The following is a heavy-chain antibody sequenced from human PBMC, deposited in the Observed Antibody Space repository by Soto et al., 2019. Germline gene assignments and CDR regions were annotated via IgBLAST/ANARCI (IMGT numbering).Heavy chain of an antibody. CDR1: GFTFDDYA. Sequence: GGSLRLSCAASGFTFDDYAMHWVRQAPGKGLEWVSGISWNSGSIGYADSVKGRFTISRDNAKNSLYLQMNSLRAEDTALYYCAKGRRLSMVRGVIPPLGYYYYMDVWGKGTTVTVSS. V-gene: IGHV3-9*01. D-gene: IGHD3-10*01. CDR3: AKGRRLSMVRGVIPPLGYYYYMDV. CDR2: ISWNSGSI. J-gene: IGHJ6*03.